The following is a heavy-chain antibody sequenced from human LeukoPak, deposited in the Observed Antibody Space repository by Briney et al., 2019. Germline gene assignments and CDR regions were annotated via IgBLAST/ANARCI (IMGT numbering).Heavy chain of an antibody. D-gene: IGHD5-12*01. CDR2: IKPDGSET. Sequence: GGSLRLSCAASGFTFSTYWMSWVRQAPGKGLEWVANIKPDGSETYYVDSVKGRFTISRDNAENSLYVQMSSLRVEDTAVYYCARGGYYYYFWGQGTLVTVSS. CDR3: ARGGYYYYF. CDR1: GFTFSTYW. V-gene: IGHV3-7*05. J-gene: IGHJ4*02.